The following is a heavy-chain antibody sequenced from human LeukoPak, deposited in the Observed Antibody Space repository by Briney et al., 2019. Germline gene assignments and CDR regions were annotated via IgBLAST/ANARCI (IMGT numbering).Heavy chain of an antibody. J-gene: IGHJ4*02. Sequence: GGSLRLSCAASGFTFSSYSMNWVRQAPGKGLEWVSSISSSSSYIYYADSVKGRFTISRDNAKISLYLQMNSLRAEDTAVYYCARDPGYCSGGSCRPTGSDYWGQGTLVTVSS. CDR3: ARDPGYCSGGSCRPTGSDY. V-gene: IGHV3-21*01. CDR2: ISSSSSYI. CDR1: GFTFSSYS. D-gene: IGHD2-15*01.